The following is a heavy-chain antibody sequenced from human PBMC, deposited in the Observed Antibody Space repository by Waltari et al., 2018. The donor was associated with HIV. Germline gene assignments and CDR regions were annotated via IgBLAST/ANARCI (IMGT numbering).Heavy chain of an antibody. Sequence: QVQLVESGGGVVQPGGSLRLSCAASGFTFSSHGMHWVRQAPGKGLEWVAFIWYDGSNKYYADSVKGRFTISRDSSKNTLYLQMNTLRAEDTAVYYCATAYSSSWYVDYWGQGTLVTVSS. J-gene: IGHJ4*02. CDR3: ATAYSSSWYVDY. CDR1: GFTFSSHG. CDR2: IWYDGSNK. D-gene: IGHD6-13*01. V-gene: IGHV3-30*02.